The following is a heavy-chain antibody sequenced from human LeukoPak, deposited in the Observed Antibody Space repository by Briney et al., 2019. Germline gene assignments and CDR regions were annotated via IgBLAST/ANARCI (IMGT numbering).Heavy chain of an antibody. CDR1: GGSISSGDYY. D-gene: IGHD2-15*01. Sequence: SETLSLTCTVSGGSISSGDYYWSWIRQPPGKGLEWIGYIYYSGSTYYNPSLKSRVTISVDTSKNQFSLKLSSVTAADTAVYYCASLDLGYCSGGSCYGVGYFDYWGQGTLVTVSS. CDR2: IYYSGST. J-gene: IGHJ4*02. V-gene: IGHV4-30-4*01. CDR3: ASLDLGYCSGGSCYGVGYFDY.